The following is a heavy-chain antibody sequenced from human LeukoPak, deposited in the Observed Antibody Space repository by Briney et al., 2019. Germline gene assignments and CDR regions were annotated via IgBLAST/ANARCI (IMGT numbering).Heavy chain of an antibody. CDR2: IIPIFGTA. D-gene: IGHD1-7*01. CDR3: ASDNYAGANGFDP. J-gene: IGHJ5*02. CDR1: GGTFSSYA. V-gene: IGHV1-69*05. Sequence: SVKVSCKASGGTFSSYAISWVRQAPGQGLEWMGGIIPIFGTANYAQKFKGRVTITTDESTNTAYMEMSSLRSEDTAVYYCASDNYAGANGFDPWGQGTLVTVSS.